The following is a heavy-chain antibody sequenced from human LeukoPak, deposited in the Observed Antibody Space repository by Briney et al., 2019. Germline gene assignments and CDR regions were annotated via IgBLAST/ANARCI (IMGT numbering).Heavy chain of an antibody. D-gene: IGHD5-18*01. CDR3: ASRGDTAMVHGLIDY. Sequence: ASAGFSRGGTASSRAGEYMPWVAEASRQRLEWMGRINPNSGGTNYAQKFQGRVTMTRDTSISTAYMELSRLRSDDTAVYYCASRGDTAMVHGLIDYWGQGTLVTVSS. J-gene: IGHJ4*02. CDR2: INPNSGGT. CDR1: ASSRAGEY. V-gene: IGHV1-2*06.